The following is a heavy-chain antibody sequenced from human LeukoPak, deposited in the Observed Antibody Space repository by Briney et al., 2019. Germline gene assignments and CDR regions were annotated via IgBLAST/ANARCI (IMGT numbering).Heavy chain of an antibody. CDR1: GYSFTSYW. J-gene: IGHJ3*02. D-gene: IGHD3-22*01. V-gene: IGHV5-51*01. CDR3: ARQAYGSRFDAFDI. Sequence: GESLKISCKGSGYSFTSYWIGWVRQMPGKGLEWMGIIYPDDSETNYSPSFKGQVTMSVDKSITTAFLQWSSLKASDTAMYYCARQAYGSRFDAFDIWGQGTMVTVSS. CDR2: IYPDDSET.